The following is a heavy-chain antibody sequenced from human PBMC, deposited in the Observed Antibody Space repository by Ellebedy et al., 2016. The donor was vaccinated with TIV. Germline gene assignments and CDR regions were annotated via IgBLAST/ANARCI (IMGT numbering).Heavy chain of an antibody. D-gene: IGHD4-11*01. V-gene: IGHV3-7*01. Sequence: PGGSLRLSCAASGFPTRNFWMSWVRQAPGKGLEWVASINQDGSEKYHVDSVKGRFTISRDNAKNSLYLQMNSLRVEDTAVYFCARYSPFGYYYGMDVWGQGTTVTVSS. CDR3: ARYSPFGYYYGMDV. J-gene: IGHJ6*02. CDR1: GFPTRNFW. CDR2: INQDGSEK.